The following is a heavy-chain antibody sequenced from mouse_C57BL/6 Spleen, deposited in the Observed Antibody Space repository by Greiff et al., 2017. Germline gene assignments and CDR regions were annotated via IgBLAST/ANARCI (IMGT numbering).Heavy chain of an antibody. V-gene: IGHV5-4*01. CDR2: ISDGGSYT. Sequence: EVQVVESGGGLVKPGGSLKLSCAASGFTFSSYAMSWVRQTPEKRLEWVATISDGGSYTYYPDNVKGRFTISRDNAKNNLYLQMSHLKSEDTAMYYFAREITTVPYWYFDVWGTGTTVTVSS. CDR1: GFTFSSYA. J-gene: IGHJ1*03. CDR3: AREITTVPYWYFDV. D-gene: IGHD1-1*01.